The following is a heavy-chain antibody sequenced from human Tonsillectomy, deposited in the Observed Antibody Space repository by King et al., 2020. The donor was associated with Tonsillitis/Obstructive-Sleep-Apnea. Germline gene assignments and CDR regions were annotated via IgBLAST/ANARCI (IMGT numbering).Heavy chain of an antibody. J-gene: IGHJ5*02. CDR2: IYYSGST. CDR3: ARGTTVTTFTQFDP. D-gene: IGHD4-17*01. CDR1: GGSISSSSYY. Sequence: VQLQESGPGLVKPSETLSLTCTVSGGSISSSSYYWGWIRQPPGKGLEWIGSIYYSGSTYYNPSLKSRVTISADTSKNQFSLKLSSVTAADTAVYYCARGTTVTTFTQFDPWGQGTLVTVSS. V-gene: IGHV4-39*01.